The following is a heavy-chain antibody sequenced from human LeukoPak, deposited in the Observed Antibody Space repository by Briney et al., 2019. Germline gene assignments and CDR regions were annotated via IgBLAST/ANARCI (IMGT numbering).Heavy chain of an antibody. Sequence: GRSLRLSCAASGFTFSSYGMHWVRQAPGKGLKWVAIISYDGSNQYYADSVKGRFTISRDNSKNTLYLQLNSLRSEDTAVYYCAKAPRSMLSLMALSFWGVDYWGQGTLVTVSS. D-gene: IGHD2-8*01. CDR1: GFTFSSYG. CDR2: ISYDGSNQ. CDR3: AKAPRSMLSLMALSFWGVDY. V-gene: IGHV3-30*18. J-gene: IGHJ4*02.